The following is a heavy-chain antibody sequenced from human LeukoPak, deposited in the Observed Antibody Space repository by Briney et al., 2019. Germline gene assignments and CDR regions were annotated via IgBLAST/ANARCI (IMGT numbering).Heavy chain of an antibody. V-gene: IGHV3-30-3*01. D-gene: IGHD3-16*02. CDR3: ARMGYDYVWGSYRYGFDY. CDR2: ISYDGSNK. J-gene: IGHJ4*02. Sequence: GGSLRLSCTASGFSFSNYWMSWVRQAPGKGLEWVAVISYDGSNKYYADSVKGRFTISRDNSKNTLYLQMNSLRAEDTAVYYCARMGYDYVWGSYRYGFDYWGQGTLVTVSS. CDR1: GFSFSNYW.